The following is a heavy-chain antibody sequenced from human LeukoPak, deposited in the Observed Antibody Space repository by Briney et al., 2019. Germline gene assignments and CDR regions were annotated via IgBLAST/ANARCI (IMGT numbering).Heavy chain of an antibody. D-gene: IGHD3-10*02. V-gene: IGHV3-23*01. CDR1: GFTFSSYA. J-gene: IGHJ5*02. CDR2: ISGSGGST. CDR3: AKSHVVRGHNWFDP. Sequence: PGGSLRLSCAASGFTFSSYAMSRVRQAPGKGLEWVSAISGSGGSTYYADSVKGRFTISRDNSKNTLYLQMNSLRAEDTAVYYCAKSHVVRGHNWFDPWGQGTLVTVSS.